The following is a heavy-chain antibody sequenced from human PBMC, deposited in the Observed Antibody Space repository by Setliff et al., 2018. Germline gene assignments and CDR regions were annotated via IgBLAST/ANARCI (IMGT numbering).Heavy chain of an antibody. J-gene: IGHJ4*02. CDR2: IRSRPDNYAT. D-gene: IGHD3-3*01. V-gene: IGHV3-73*01. CDR3: TRARDRSGYWDFDY. CDR1: GFTFSGSA. Sequence: PGGSLRLSCAASGFTFSGSAMHWVRQASGKGLEWVGRIRSRPDNYATAYAASVKGRFTISRDDSKNSLYLQMNSLKTEDTAVYYCTRARDRSGYWDFDYWGQGTLVTVSS.